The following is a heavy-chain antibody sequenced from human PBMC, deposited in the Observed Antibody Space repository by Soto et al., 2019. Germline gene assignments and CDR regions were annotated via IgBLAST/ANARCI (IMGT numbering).Heavy chain of an antibody. CDR3: AREPNYFDY. CDR1: GYTFTSYG. J-gene: IGHJ4*02. V-gene: IGHV1-18*01. CDR2: ISAYIGNT. Sequence: QVQLVQSGAEVKKPGASVKVSCKAPGYTFTSYGISWVRQAPGQGLEWMGWISAYIGNTKYAQKLQGRVTMTTDTSTSTADMALRSLRSDDTAVYYCAREPNYFDYWGQGTLVTVSS.